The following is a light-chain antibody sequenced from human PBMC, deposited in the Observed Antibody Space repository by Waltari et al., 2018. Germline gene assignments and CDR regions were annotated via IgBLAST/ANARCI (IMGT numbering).Light chain of an antibody. CDR3: MQSLRALWT. V-gene: IGKV2-28*01. CDR1: QSLLHSNGFNY. CDR2: LGS. J-gene: IGKJ1*01. Sequence: DLVVTQSPLSLPVTPGGPASISCRPSQSLLHSNGFNYLDWYLQKPGQSPQLLIYLGSNRASGVPDRFSGSGSGTDFTLKISRVEAEDVGVYYCMQSLRALWTFGQGTKVEIK.